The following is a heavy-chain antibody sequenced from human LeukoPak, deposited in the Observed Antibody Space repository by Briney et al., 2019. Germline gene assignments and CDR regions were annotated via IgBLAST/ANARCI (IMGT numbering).Heavy chain of an antibody. CDR3: ARRWAYYDFWSGYYDY. CDR2: INHSGST. J-gene: IGHJ4*02. D-gene: IGHD3-3*01. V-gene: IGHV4-34*01. CDR1: GGSFSGYY. Sequence: SETLSLTCAVYGGSFSGYYWSWIRQPPGKGLEWIGEINHSGSTNYNPSLKSRVTISVDTSKNQFSLKLSSVTAADTAVYYCARRWAYYDFWSGYYDYWGQGTLVTVSS.